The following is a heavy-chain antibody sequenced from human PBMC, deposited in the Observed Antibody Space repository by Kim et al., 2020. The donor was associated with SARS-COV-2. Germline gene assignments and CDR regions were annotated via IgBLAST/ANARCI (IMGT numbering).Heavy chain of an antibody. CDR3: TSHRAPALGGTTDY. CDR1: GFTFSGSA. D-gene: IGHD2-2*01. CDR2: IRSKANSYAT. J-gene: IGHJ4*02. V-gene: IGHV3-73*01. Sequence: GGSLRLSCAASGFTFSGSAMHWVRQASGKGLEWVGRIRSKANSYATAYAASVKGRFTISRDDSKNTAYLQMNSLKTEDTAVYYCTSHRAPALGGTTDYWGQGTLVTVSS.